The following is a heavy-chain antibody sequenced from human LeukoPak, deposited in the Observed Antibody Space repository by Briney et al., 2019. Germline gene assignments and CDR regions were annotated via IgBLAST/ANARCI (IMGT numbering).Heavy chain of an antibody. CDR1: GFTFSSYG. D-gene: IGHD2-15*01. V-gene: IGHV3-30*18. CDR2: ISYDGSNK. J-gene: IGHJ4*02. Sequence: GRSLRLSCAASGFTFSSYGMRWVRPAPGKGLEWVAVISYDGSNKYYADSVKGRFTISRDNSKNTLYLQMNSLRAEDTAVYYCAKDNCSGGSCYFDYWGQGTLVTVSS. CDR3: AKDNCSGGSCYFDY.